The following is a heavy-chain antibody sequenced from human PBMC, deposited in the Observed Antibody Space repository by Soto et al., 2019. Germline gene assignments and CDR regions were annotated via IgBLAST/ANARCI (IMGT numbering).Heavy chain of an antibody. D-gene: IGHD1-7*01. CDR3: ARARLELLSWFDP. CDR1: GVSIGSNIYY. J-gene: IGHJ5*02. Sequence: PSETLSLTCTVSGVSIGSNIYYWGWIRQPPGKGLEWIGTVFYSGTTYHNPSLKSRVTISIDRSKNQFSLKMSSVTAADTAVYYCARARLELLSWFDPWGQGTLVTVSS. V-gene: IGHV4-39*01. CDR2: VFYSGTT.